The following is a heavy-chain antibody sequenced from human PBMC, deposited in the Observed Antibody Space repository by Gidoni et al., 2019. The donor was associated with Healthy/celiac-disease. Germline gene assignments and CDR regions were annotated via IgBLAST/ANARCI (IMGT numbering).Heavy chain of an antibody. CDR3: ARGPDCTNGVCYTGGYYFDY. CDR1: GGSFSGYY. V-gene: IGHV4-34*01. CDR2: INHSGST. Sequence: QVQLQQWGAGLLKPSETLSLTCAVYGGSFSGYYWSWIRQPPGKGLEWIGEINHSGSTNYNPSLKSRVTRSVETSKNQFSLKLSYVTAADTAVYYCARGPDCTNGVCYTGGYYFDYWGQGTLVTVSS. J-gene: IGHJ4*02. D-gene: IGHD2-8*01.